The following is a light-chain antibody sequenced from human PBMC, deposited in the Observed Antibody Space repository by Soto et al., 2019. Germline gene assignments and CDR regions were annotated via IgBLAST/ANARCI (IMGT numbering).Light chain of an antibody. J-gene: IGLJ3*02. CDR1: TNDIGGYNY. CDR2: EVR. Sequence: QSVLTQPASVSGSPGQSITISCSGTTNDIGGYNYVSWYQHHPGKVPKVIIYEVRNRPSGVSNRFSGSKSGNTASLTISGLQAEDEADYYCCSYTISATLVFGGGTQLTVL. V-gene: IGLV2-14*01. CDR3: CSYTISATLV.